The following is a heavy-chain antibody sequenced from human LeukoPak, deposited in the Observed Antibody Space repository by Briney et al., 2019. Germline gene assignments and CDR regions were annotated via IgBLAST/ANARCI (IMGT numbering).Heavy chain of an antibody. CDR3: ARAHSSSSPFDY. J-gene: IGHJ4*02. CDR1: GGSFNGNY. Sequence: SETLSLTCAVYGGSFNGNYWSWIRQPPGKGLEWIGEINHSGSTNYNPSLKSRVTISVDTSKNQFSLKLSSVTAADTAVYYCARAHSSSSPFDYWGQGTLVTVSS. CDR2: INHSGST. D-gene: IGHD6-6*01. V-gene: IGHV4-34*01.